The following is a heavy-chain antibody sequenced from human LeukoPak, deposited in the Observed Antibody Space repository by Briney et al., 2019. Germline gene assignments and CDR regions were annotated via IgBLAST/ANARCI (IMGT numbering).Heavy chain of an antibody. CDR3: AKDSDLAYYYYGMDV. D-gene: IGHD3-10*01. Sequence: PGGSLRLSCAASGLTFSSYAMSWVRQAPGKGLEWVSAISGSGGSTYYADSVKGRFTISRDNSKNTLYLQMNSLRAEDTAVYYCAKDSDLAYYYYGMDVWGQGTTVTVSS. CDR2: ISGSGGST. CDR1: GLTFSSYA. J-gene: IGHJ6*02. V-gene: IGHV3-23*01.